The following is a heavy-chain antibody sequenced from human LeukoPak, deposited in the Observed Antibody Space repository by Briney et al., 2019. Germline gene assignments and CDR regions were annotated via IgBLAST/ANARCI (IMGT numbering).Heavy chain of an antibody. CDR1: GGSISSYY. D-gene: IGHD6-19*01. CDR3: ARQIAVAGKARFDY. J-gene: IGHJ4*02. Sequence: SETLSLTCTVSGGSISSYYWTWIRQPAGKGLEWIGRIYTTGSTNYNPSLNSRVTMSVDTSKNQFSLKLSSVTAADAAVYYCARQIAVAGKARFDYWGQGTLVTVSS. V-gene: IGHV4-4*07. CDR2: IYTTGST.